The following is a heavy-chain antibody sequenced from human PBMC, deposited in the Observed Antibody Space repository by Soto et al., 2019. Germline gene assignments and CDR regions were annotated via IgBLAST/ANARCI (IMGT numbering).Heavy chain of an antibody. Sequence: PGGSLRLSCAASGFTFSSYAMSCVRQAPGKGLEWVSAISGSGGSTYYADSVKGRFTISRDNSKNTLYLQMNSLRAEDTAVYYCAKDSSPGYYDFWSGYLFRYGMDVWGQGTTVTVSS. V-gene: IGHV3-23*01. J-gene: IGHJ6*02. CDR2: ISGSGGST. D-gene: IGHD3-3*01. CDR1: GFTFSSYA. CDR3: AKDSSPGYYDFWSGYLFRYGMDV.